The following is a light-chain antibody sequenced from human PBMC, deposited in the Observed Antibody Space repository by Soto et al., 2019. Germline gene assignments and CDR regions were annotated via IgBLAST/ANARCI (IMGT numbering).Light chain of an antibody. CDR1: QTISSW. V-gene: IGKV1-5*01. Sequence: DIQMTQSPSTLSVSVIDRVSITFRASQTISSWLAWYQQKPGKVPKLRIYAASTLQSGVPSRFSGSGSGTDFTLTISSLQSEDFATYYCQHYNSYSEAFGQGSMVDIK. CDR3: QHYNSYSEA. J-gene: IGKJ1*01. CDR2: AAS.